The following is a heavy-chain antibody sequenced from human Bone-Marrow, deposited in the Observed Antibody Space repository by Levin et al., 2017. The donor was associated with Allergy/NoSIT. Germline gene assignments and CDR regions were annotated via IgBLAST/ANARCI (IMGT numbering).Heavy chain of an antibody. CDR2: INRISQAI. CDR3: ARSWVLSGTGG. Sequence: GGSLRLSCAASGFTFSTYRMNWVRQAPGKGLEWLSSINRISQAIYYADSVKGRFTISRDNAKNSLYLQMNGLRAQDTAAYVCARSWVLSGTGGWGQRTPVTVSS. J-gene: IGHJ4*03. CDR1: GFTFSTYR. V-gene: IGHV3-48*01. D-gene: IGHD2-8*02.